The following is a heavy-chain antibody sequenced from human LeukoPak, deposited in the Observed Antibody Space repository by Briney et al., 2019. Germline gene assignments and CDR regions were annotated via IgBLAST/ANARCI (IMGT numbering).Heavy chain of an antibody. CDR3: ARGRFLEWLLPDEYYFDY. D-gene: IGHD3-3*01. Sequence: KSSETLSLTCTVSGGSISSYYWSWIRQPPGKGLEWIGYIYYSGSTNYNPSLKSRVTISVDTSKNQFSLKLSSVTAADTAVYYCARGRFLEWLLPDEYYFDYWGQGTLVTVSS. V-gene: IGHV4-59*12. J-gene: IGHJ4*02. CDR1: GGSISSYY. CDR2: IYYSGST.